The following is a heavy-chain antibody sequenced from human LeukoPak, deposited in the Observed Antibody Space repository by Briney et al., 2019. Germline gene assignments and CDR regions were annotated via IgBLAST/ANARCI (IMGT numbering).Heavy chain of an antibody. CDR1: GFTFGDHA. J-gene: IGHJ4*02. CDR2: ISWNSYTI. D-gene: IGHD3-10*01. Sequence: AGGSLRLSCAASGFTFGDHAMHWVRQAPGKGLEWVSGISWNSYTIDYADSVKGRFTTSRDNAKNSLYLQMNSLRAEDTALYYCAEGISYYYFHFWGQGTLVTVSS. V-gene: IGHV3-9*01. CDR3: AEGISYYYFHF.